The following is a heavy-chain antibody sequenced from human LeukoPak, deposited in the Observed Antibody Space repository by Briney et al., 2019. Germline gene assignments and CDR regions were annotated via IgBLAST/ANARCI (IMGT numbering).Heavy chain of an antibody. CDR3: ATDRKYDILTGYSY. Sequence: GASVKVSCKASGYTFTGYAMHWVRQAPGQRLEWMGWINAGNGNTKYSQKFQGRVTMTEDTSTDTAYMELSSLRSEDTAVYYCATDRKYDILTGYSYWGQGTLVTVSS. CDR2: INAGNGNT. D-gene: IGHD3-9*01. J-gene: IGHJ4*02. V-gene: IGHV1-3*01. CDR1: GYTFTGYA.